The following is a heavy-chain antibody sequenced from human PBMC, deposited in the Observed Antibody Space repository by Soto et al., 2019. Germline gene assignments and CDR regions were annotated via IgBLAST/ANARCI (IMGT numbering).Heavy chain of an antibody. J-gene: IGHJ4*02. Sequence: SVKVSCTASGYTFTSYYMHWVRQAPGQGLEWMGGIIPIFGTANYAQKFQGRVTITADESTSTAYMELSSLRSEDTAVYYCARSAYCGGDCYSDGYDYWGQGTLVTVSS. CDR2: IIPIFGTA. D-gene: IGHD2-21*02. CDR3: ARSAYCGGDCYSDGYDY. V-gene: IGHV1-69*13. CDR1: GYTFTSYY.